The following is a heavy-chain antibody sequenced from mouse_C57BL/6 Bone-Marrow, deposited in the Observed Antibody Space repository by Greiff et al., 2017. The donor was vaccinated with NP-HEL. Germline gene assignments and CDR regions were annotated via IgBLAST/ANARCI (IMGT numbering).Heavy chain of an antibody. J-gene: IGHJ4*01. CDR2: IRSKSNNYAT. Sequence: EVMLVESGGGLVQPKGSLKLSCAASGFSFNTYAMNWVRQAPGKGLEWVARIRSKSNNYATYYADSVKDRFTISRDDSESMLYLLMNNLKTEDTAMYYCVRQGTPMDYWGQGTSVTVSS. D-gene: IGHD3-3*01. CDR3: VRQGTPMDY. V-gene: IGHV10-1*01. CDR1: GFSFNTYA.